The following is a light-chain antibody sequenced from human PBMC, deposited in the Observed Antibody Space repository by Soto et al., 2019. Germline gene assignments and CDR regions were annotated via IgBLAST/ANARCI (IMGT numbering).Light chain of an antibody. CDR1: QSISSR. CDR2: KAF. CDR3: EQFHSFSPT. V-gene: IGKV1-5*03. J-gene: IGKJ1*01. Sequence: DIQMTQSPSTLSASVGDRVTITCRASQSISSRLAWYHQKPGKAPKLLIYKAFSLESGVPSRFRGSGSGTEFTLTISSLQPVYVATYYCEQFHSFSPTFGQGTKVEIK.